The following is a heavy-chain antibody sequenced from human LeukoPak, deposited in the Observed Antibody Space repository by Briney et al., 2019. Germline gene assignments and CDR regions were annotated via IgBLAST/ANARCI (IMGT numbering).Heavy chain of an antibody. CDR3: ARGKHCSGGSCYPTG. V-gene: IGHV4-31*03. J-gene: IGHJ4*02. Sequence: SETLSLTCSVSGGSISSGGYYWSWIRQHPGKGLEWIGYINYSGSTYYNPSLKSRVTISVDTSKNQFSLKLSSVTAADTAVYYCARGKHCSGGSCYPTGWGQGTLVTVSS. D-gene: IGHD2-15*01. CDR2: INYSGST. CDR1: GGSISSGGYY.